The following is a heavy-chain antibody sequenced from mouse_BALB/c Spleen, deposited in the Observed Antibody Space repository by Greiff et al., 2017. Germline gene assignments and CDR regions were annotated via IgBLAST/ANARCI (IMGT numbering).Heavy chain of an antibody. CDR3: TRGDGTYYYAMDY. V-gene: IGHV5-6-4*01. J-gene: IGHJ4*01. D-gene: IGHD2-1*01. CDR1: GFTFSSYT. CDR2: ISSGGSYT. Sequence: EVKLMESGGGLVKPGGSLKLSCAASGFTFSSYTMSWVRQTPEKMPEWVATISSGGSYTYYPDSVKGRFTISRDNAKNTLYLQMSSLKSEDTAMYYCTRGDGTYYYAMDYWGQGTSVTVSS.